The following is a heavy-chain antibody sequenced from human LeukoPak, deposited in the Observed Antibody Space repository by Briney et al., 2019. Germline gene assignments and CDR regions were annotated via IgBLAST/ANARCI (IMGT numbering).Heavy chain of an antibody. J-gene: IGHJ6*02. CDR3: ARERVGALYYYYGMDV. D-gene: IGHD1-26*01. CDR1: GYTFINYA. CDR2: INAGNGNT. V-gene: IGHV1-3*01. Sequence: ASVKVSCKVSGYTFINYAIHWVRQAPGQRLEWMGWINAGNGNTKYSQKFQGRVTITRDTSASTAYMELSSLRSEDTAVYYCARERVGALYYYYGMDVWGQGTTVTVSS.